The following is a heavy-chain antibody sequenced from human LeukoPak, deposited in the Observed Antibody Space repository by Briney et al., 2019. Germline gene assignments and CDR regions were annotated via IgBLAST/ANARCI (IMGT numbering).Heavy chain of an antibody. D-gene: IGHD6-19*01. Sequence: GASVKVSCKASGYTFTSYGISWVRQAPGQGLEWMGWISAYNGNTNYAQKLQGRVTMTTDTSTSTAYMELRSLRSDDTAVYYCARWNIPQKQWLVRAPSGMDVWGQGTTVTVSS. CDR2: ISAYNGNT. CDR3: ARWNIPQKQWLVRAPSGMDV. V-gene: IGHV1-18*01. J-gene: IGHJ6*02. CDR1: GYTFTSYG.